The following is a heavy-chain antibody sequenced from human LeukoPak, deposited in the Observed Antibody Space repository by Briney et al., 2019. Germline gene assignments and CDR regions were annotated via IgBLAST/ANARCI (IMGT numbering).Heavy chain of an antibody. J-gene: IGHJ4*02. CDR1: GLNFDDSA. CDR2: ISADGRST. Sequence: GGSLRLSCVASGLNFDDSAMHWVRQAPGKGLELVSLISADGRSTFSADSVKGRFSISRDNSKNSLYLQMNSLRSEDTAMYYCAKESGKFDYWGQGTLVAVSS. CDR3: AKESGKFDY. V-gene: IGHV3-43*02.